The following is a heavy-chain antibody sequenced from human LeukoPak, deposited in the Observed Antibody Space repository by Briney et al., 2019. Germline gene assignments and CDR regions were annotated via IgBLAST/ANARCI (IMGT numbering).Heavy chain of an antibody. CDR3: ARDSGVSHLDY. CDR1: GGSISSGSYY. V-gene: IGHV4-61*02. D-gene: IGHD1-26*01. J-gene: IGHJ4*02. Sequence: SETLSLTCAVSGGSISSGSYYWSWIRQPAGKGLEWIGRIYTSGSANYNPSLKSRVTISVDTSKNQFSLKLSSVTAADTAVYYCARDSGVSHLDYWGQGTLVTVSS. CDR2: IYTSGSA.